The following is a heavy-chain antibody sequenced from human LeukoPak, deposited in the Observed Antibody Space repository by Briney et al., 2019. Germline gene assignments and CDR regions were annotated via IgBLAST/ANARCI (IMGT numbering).Heavy chain of an antibody. V-gene: IGHV4-34*01. Sequence: SETLSLTCAVYGGPFSGYYWSWIRQSPGKGLEWIGEINHSGSTNYNPSLKSRVTISLDTSKNQFSLKLSSVTAADTAVYYCARGSRWELPLDYWGQGTLVTVSS. CDR1: GGPFSGYY. D-gene: IGHD1-26*01. J-gene: IGHJ4*02. CDR3: ARGSRWELPLDY. CDR2: INHSGST.